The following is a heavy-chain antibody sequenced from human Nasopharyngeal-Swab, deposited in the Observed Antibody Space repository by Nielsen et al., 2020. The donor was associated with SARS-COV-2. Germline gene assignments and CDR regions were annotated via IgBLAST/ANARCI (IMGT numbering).Heavy chain of an antibody. V-gene: IGHV3-23*01. J-gene: IGHJ5*02. CDR2: ISGSGGST. D-gene: IGHD2-2*02. CDR3: AKDSCSSTSCYTWDWGENWFDP. Sequence: WIRQPPGKGLEWVSAISGSGGSTYYADPVKGRFTISRDNSKNTLYLQMNSLRAEDTAVYYCAKDSCSSTSCYTWDWGENWFDPWGQGTLVTVSS.